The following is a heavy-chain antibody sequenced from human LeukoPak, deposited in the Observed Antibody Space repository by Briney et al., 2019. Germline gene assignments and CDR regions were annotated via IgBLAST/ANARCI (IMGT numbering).Heavy chain of an antibody. J-gene: IGHJ6*03. CDR2: INPNSGGT. D-gene: IGHD2-2*01. CDR3: ARAGRVPAAINYWVWGTYYYYYMDV. V-gene: IGHV1-2*02. Sequence: VASVTVSRKCSGYTFTGYYMHWVRQAPAQGLDWMGWINPNSGGTNYAQKFQGRVTMTRDTSISTTNMELSRLRSDDTAVYYCARAGRVPAAINYWVWGTYYYYYMDVWGKGTTVTVSS. CDR1: GYTFTGYY.